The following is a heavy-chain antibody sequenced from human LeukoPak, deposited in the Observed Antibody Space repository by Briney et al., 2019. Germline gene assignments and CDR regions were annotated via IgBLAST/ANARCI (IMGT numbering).Heavy chain of an antibody. J-gene: IGHJ4*02. CDR1: GGSISSSSYY. CDR2: IYYSGST. V-gene: IGHV4-39*01. CDR3: ARGIVVVPAASSDY. Sequence: SETLSLTCTASGGSISSSSYYWGWIRQPPGKGLEWIGSIYYSGSTYYNPSLKSRVTISVDTSKNQFSLKLSSVTAADTAVYYCARGIVVVPAASSDYWGQGTLVTVSS. D-gene: IGHD2-2*01.